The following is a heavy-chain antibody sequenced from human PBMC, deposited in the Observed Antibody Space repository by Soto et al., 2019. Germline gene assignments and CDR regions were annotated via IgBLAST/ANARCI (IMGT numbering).Heavy chain of an antibody. V-gene: IGHV3-23*01. CDR1: GFTFNSYA. J-gene: IGHJ6*02. D-gene: IGHD6-6*01. CDR2: ISGGVTTT. Sequence: EVQLLESGGGLVQPGGSLRLSCAASGFTFNSYAMSWVRQAPGKGLEWVSTISGGVTTTYYADSVKGRFTISRDNSKNTLSLQMNSLRAEDTAVYYCAKALVYYYYGVDVWGQGTTVTVSS. CDR3: AKALVYYYYGVDV.